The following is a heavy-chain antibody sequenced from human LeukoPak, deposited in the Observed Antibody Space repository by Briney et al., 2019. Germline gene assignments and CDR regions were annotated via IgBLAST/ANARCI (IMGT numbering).Heavy chain of an antibody. Sequence: PSETLSLTCAVSGYSISSGYYWGWIRQPPGKGLEWIGSIYHSGSTYYNPSLKSRVTISVDTSKNQFSLKLSSVTAADTAVYCCARTQYYDFWSGYYGFRQTDAFDIWGQGTMVTVSS. V-gene: IGHV4-38-2*01. CDR1: GYSISSGYY. D-gene: IGHD3-3*01. CDR3: ARTQYYDFWSGYYGFRQTDAFDI. CDR2: IYHSGST. J-gene: IGHJ3*02.